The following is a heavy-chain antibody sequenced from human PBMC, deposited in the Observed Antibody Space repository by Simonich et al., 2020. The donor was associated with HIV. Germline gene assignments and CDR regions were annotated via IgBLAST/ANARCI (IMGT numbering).Heavy chain of an antibody. CDR3: ARGPRTGDFDY. J-gene: IGHJ4*02. Sequence: QVQLVQSGAEVKKPGASVKVSCKASGYTFTDYYIHWIRQAPGQGLGWLGWITPNSGGTNYAQTFQGRVTMTRDTSISTVYMELSRLTSDDTAVYYCARGPRTGDFDYWGQGTLVTVSS. CDR2: ITPNSGGT. CDR1: GYTFTDYY. D-gene: IGHD7-27*01. V-gene: IGHV1-2*02.